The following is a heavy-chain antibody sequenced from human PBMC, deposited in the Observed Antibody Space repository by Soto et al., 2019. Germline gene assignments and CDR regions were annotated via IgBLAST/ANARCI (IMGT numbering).Heavy chain of an antibody. V-gene: IGHV1-24*01. CDR1: GYTLTELS. Sequence: ASVKVSCKVSGYTLTELSMHWVRQAPGKGLEWMGGFDPEDGETIYAQKFQGRVTMTEDTSTDTAYMELSSLRTEDTAVYYCATAKERGIAAAGTDYWGQGTLVTVSS. CDR3: ATAKERGIAAAGTDY. CDR2: FDPEDGET. J-gene: IGHJ4*02. D-gene: IGHD6-13*01.